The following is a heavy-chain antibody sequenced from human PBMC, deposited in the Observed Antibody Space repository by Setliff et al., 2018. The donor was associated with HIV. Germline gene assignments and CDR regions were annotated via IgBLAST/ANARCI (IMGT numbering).Heavy chain of an antibody. CDR3: AQLGMVDDFDY. CDR1: GASFSGYY. D-gene: IGHD1-1*01. V-gene: IGHV4-34*01. CDR2: IDHRGRP. Sequence: SETLSLTCAVYGASFSGYYWSWIRQPPGKGLEWIGEIDHRGRPKYNPSLNSRVTISLDTSKNQFSLKLTSVTAADTAVYYCAQLGMVDDFDYWGQGTLVTVSS. J-gene: IGHJ4*02.